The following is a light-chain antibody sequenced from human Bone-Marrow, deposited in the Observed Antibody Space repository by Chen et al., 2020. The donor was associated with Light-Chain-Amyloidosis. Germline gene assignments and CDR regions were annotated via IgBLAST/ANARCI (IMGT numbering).Light chain of an antibody. CDR2: RYT. Sequence: SYELTQPPSVSVSPGQTARLTSPGEDLPTKYAYWYQQKPGQAPGLVIHRYTERPSGISERFSGCSSGTTATLTISGVQAEDEADYHCQSADSSGTYEVIFGGGTKLTVL. V-gene: IGLV3-25*03. J-gene: IGLJ2*01. CDR1: DLPTKY. CDR3: QSADSSGTYEVI.